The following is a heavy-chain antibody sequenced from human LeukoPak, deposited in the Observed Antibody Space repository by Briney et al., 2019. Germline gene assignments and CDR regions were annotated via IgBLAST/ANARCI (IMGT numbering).Heavy chain of an antibody. CDR3: ARGYCSGTSCHWGFLDI. D-gene: IGHD2-15*01. Sequence: GEPLKISCKGSGYSFTNYWIGWVRQMPGKGLEWMGIIYPGDSDTRYSPSFQGQVTISADKSISTAYLQWSSLKASDTAMYYCARGYCSGTSCHWGFLDIWGQGTMVTVSS. J-gene: IGHJ3*02. CDR2: IYPGDSDT. V-gene: IGHV5-51*01. CDR1: GYSFTNYW.